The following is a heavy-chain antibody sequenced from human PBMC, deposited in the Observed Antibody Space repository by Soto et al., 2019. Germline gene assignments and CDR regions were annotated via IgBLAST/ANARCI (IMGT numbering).Heavy chain of an antibody. CDR3: AKRYYYGGSGPYAMDV. V-gene: IGHV3-23*01. CDR2: ISASGGST. D-gene: IGHD3-22*01. J-gene: IGHJ6*02. Sequence: PGGSLRLSCAASGFSFSSDGMSWVRQAPGKGLEWVSSISASGGSTYYADSVKGRFTISRDNSKNTLYLQMNRLRGEDTAVYYCAKRYYYGGSGPYAMDVWGQGTTVTVSS. CDR1: GFSFSSDG.